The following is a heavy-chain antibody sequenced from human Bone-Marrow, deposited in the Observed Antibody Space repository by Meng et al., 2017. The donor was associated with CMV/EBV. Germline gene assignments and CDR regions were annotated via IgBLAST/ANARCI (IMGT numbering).Heavy chain of an antibody. CDR3: ARAAYYYYSSGPYYFDY. D-gene: IGHD3-22*01. CDR2: IYYSGST. V-gene: IGHV4-59*01. J-gene: IGHJ4*02. Sequence: GSLRLSCTVPGGSISSYYWSWIRQPPGKGLEWIGYIYYSGSTNYNPSLKSRVTISVDTSKNQFSLKLSSVTAADTAVYYCARAAYYYYSSGPYYFDYWGQGTLVTVSS. CDR1: GGSISSYY.